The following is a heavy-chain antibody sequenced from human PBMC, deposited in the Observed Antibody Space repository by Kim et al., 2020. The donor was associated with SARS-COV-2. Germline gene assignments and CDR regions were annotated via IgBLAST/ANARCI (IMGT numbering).Heavy chain of an antibody. J-gene: IGHJ4*02. Sequence: SGSTNYYPSLKSRVTISVDTSKNQFSLKLSSVTAADTAVYYCARGLGVDWGQGTLVTVSS. CDR2: SGST. V-gene: IGHV4-59*09. CDR3: ARGLGVD. D-gene: IGHD3-10*01.